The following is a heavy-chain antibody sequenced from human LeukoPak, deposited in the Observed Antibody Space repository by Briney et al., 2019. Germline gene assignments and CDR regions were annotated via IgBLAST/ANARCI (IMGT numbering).Heavy chain of an antibody. V-gene: IGHV3-30-3*01. J-gene: IGHJ6*02. CDR2: ISYDGSNK. CDR1: GFTFSSYA. CDR3: ARVVVAGPYYYYGMDV. D-gene: IGHD3-22*01. Sequence: PGGSLRLSCAASGFTFSSYAMHWVRQAPGKGLEWVAVISYDGSNKYYADSVKGRFTISRDNSENTLYLQMNSLRAEDTAVYYCARVVVAGPYYYYGMDVWGQGTTVTVSS.